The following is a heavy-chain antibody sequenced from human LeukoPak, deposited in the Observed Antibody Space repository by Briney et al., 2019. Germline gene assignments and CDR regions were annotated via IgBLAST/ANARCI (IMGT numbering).Heavy chain of an antibody. D-gene: IGHD5-18*01. CDR2: IYYSGST. J-gene: IGHJ3*02. CDR3: ARETTAMVTGDAFDI. V-gene: IGHV4-59*01. CDR1: GGSISSYY. Sequence: SETLSLTCTVSGGSISSYYWSWIRQPPGRGLEWIGYIYYSGSTNYNPSLKSRVTISVDTSKNQFSLKLSSVTAADTAVYYCARETTAMVTGDAFDIWGQGTMVTVSS.